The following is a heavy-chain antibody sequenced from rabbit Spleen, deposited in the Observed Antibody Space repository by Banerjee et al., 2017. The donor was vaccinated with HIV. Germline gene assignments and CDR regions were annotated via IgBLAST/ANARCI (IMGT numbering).Heavy chain of an antibody. J-gene: IGHJ3*01. V-gene: IGHV1S47*01. CDR2: INIATGKS. CDR1: GLDFSSNA. CDR3: ARDLVTAIGWNFAL. D-gene: IGHD7-1*01. Sequence: QQQLEESGGGLVQPEGSLTLTCKASGLDFSSNAMCWVRQAPGKGLEWITCINIATGKSVYASWVSGRFIMSRTSSTTVTLQMTSLTAADTATYFCARDLVTAIGWNFALWGQGTLVTV.